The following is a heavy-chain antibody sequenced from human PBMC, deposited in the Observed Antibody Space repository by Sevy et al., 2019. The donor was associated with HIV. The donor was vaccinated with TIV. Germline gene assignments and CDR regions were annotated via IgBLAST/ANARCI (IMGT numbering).Heavy chain of an antibody. J-gene: IGHJ4*02. V-gene: IGHV1-24*01. Sequence: VKVSCKVSGYTLTELSIHWVRQAPGKGLEWLVTFDPEDGKTIYAQNFQGRVTMTEDTSTDTTYMELSSLRSEDTAVYYCASTRDYYDSSGYYFDYWGQGTLVTVSS. CDR1: GYTLTELS. D-gene: IGHD3-22*01. CDR3: ASTRDYYDSSGYYFDY. CDR2: FDPEDGKT.